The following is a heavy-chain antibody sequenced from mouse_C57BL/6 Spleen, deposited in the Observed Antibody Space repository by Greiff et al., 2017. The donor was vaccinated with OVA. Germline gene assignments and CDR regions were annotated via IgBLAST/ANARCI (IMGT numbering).Heavy chain of an antibody. V-gene: IGHV1-54*01. CDR2: INPGSGGT. CDR1: GYAFTNYL. D-gene: IGHD1-1*01. CDR3: AREVGGTTWYFDF. Sequence: QVQLQQSGAELVRPGTSVKVSCKASGYAFTNYLIEWVKQRPGQGLEWIGVINPGSGGTNYNEKFKGKETLTADKSSSTAYMQLSSLTSEDSAVYFCAREVGGTTWYFDFWGTGTTVTVSS. J-gene: IGHJ1*03.